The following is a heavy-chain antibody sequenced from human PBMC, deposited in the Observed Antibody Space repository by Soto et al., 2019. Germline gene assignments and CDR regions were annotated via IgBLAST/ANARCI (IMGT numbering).Heavy chain of an antibody. D-gene: IGHD4-17*01. CDR3: ARTHYGDNVDH. Sequence: QVQLVQSGAEVKKPGASVTVSCKASGYTFTSYDINWVRQATGQGIEWMGWMNPNSGNTGYAQKFQGRVTMTRNTSISTAYMKLSSLRSETTAVYYSARTHYGDNVDHWGEETLVTVPS. J-gene: IGHJ4*02. CDR2: MNPNSGNT. CDR1: GYTFTSYD. V-gene: IGHV1-8*01.